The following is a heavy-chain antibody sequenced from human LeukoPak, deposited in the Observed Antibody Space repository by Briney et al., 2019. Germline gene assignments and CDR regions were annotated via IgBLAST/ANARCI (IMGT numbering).Heavy chain of an antibody. D-gene: IGHD6-13*01. CDR3: ARQIAAVGTAGLDY. V-gene: IGHV4-4*07. CDR1: GGSISSYY. CDR2: IYTSGST. Sequence: PSETLSLTCTVSGGSISSYYWSWPRHPAGKGLEWIGRIYTSGSTNYNPSLKSRVTMSVDTSKNQFCLKLSSVTAADTAVYYCARQIAAVGTAGLDYWGQGTLVTVSS. J-gene: IGHJ4*02.